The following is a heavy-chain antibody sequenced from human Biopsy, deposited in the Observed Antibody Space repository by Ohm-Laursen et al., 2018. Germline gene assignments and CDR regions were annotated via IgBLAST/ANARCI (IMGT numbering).Heavy chain of an antibody. CDR3: ARRGSGDYYFDY. CDR1: GFTFDDYG. CDR2: ITWSGGTT. Sequence: SRRLSCTASGFTFDDYGITWVRQVPGKGLEWVSGITWSGGTTSYVDSVKGRFTISRDNAKKSLYLQMNSLRAEDTALYYCARRGSGDYYFDYWGQGTLVTVSS. D-gene: IGHD4-17*01. J-gene: IGHJ4*02. V-gene: IGHV3-20*04.